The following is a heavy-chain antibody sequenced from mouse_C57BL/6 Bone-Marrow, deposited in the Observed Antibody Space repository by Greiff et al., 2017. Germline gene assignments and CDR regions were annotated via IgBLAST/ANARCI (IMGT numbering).Heavy chain of an antibody. CDR3: ARGHSSPDY. D-gene: IGHD3-1*01. Sequence: EVQLQESGGGLVQPGGSLSLSCAASGFTFTDYYMSWVRQPPGKALEWLGFIRNKANGYTTEYSASVKGWFTISRDNSQSILYLQMKALRAEDSATYYCARGHSSPDYWGQGTTLTVSS. CDR2: IRNKANGYTT. V-gene: IGHV7-3*01. J-gene: IGHJ2*01. CDR1: GFTFTDYY.